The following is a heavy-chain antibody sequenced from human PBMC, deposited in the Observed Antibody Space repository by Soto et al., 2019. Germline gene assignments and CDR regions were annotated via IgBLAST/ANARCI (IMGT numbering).Heavy chain of an antibody. V-gene: IGHV3-23*01. CDR2: ISGGGGNT. J-gene: IGHJ4*02. CDR1: GFTFSNYA. Sequence: EVQLLEAGGGLVQPGGSLRLSCAASGFTFSNYAMSWVRQTPGKGLEWVSIISGGGGNTYYPDSVKGGFTISRDHSKYPMYLQMNSLRAEDTAIFYCAKERLGRGADYWGQGALVTVTS. CDR3: AKERLGRGADY.